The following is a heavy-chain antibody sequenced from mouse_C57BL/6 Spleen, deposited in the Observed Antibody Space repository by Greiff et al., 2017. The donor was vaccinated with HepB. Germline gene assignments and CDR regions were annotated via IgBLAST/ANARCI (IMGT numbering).Heavy chain of an antibody. V-gene: IGHV1-80*01. CDR2: IYPGDGDT. Sequence: VQLQQSGAELVKPGASVKISCKASGYAFSSYWMNWVKQRPGKGLEWIGQIYPGDGDTNYNGKFKGKATLTADKSSSTAYMQLSSLTSEDSAVYFCARRGTHYGNYFDYWGQGTTLTVSS. J-gene: IGHJ2*01. CDR3: ARRGTHYGNYFDY. D-gene: IGHD2-1*01. CDR1: GYAFSSYW.